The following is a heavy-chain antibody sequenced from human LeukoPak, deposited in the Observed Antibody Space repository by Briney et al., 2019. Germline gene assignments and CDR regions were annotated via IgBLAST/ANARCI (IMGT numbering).Heavy chain of an antibody. D-gene: IGHD1-26*01. Sequence: KAGGSLRLSCAASTFTFSSYNMNWVRQAPGKGLEWVSSISSSGTYIYYRDSVKGRFTISRDSAENSLYLEMNSLRVEDTAIYYCVRDRGSYRPIDYWGQGTLVTVSS. V-gene: IGHV3-21*01. CDR3: VRDRGSYRPIDY. J-gene: IGHJ4*02. CDR2: ISSSGTYI. CDR1: TFTFSSYN.